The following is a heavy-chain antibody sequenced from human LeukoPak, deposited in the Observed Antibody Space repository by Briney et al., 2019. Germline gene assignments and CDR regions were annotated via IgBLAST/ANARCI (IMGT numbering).Heavy chain of an antibody. CDR1: GFTFSSYA. CDR2: INTDGSRT. CDR3: VRGFGGRTDS. V-gene: IGHV3-74*01. J-gene: IGHJ5*01. D-gene: IGHD2-15*01. Sequence: GGSLRLSCSASGFTFSSYAMHWARQAPGKGLVWVSRINTDGSRTDHADSVKGRFTISRDNAKDTLYLQMSSLRAEDTAVYYCVRGFGGRTDSWGQGTEVTVST.